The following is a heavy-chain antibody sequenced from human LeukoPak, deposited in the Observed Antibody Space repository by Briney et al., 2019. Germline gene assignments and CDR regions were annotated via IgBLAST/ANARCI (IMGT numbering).Heavy chain of an antibody. CDR2: INWNGGTS. CDR3: ARVPGVAATLSSYYYGLDV. D-gene: IGHD2-15*01. CDR1: GFMVDDYA. V-gene: IGHV3-20*04. Sequence: GGSLRLSCTTSGFMVDDYAMSWVRQAPGKGLEWVSGINWNGGTSGYADAVKGRFPIARDNAENSLYLQMNSLRAEDTALYYCARVPGVAATLSSYYYGLDVWGQGTTVTVSS. J-gene: IGHJ6*02.